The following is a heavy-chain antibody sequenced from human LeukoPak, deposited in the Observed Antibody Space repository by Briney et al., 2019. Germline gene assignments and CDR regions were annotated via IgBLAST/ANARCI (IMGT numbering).Heavy chain of an antibody. CDR2: INYSRST. CDR1: GVSISSYY. CDR3: ARHGSIATGAFTH. J-gene: IGHJ4*02. D-gene: IGHD6-13*01. V-gene: IGHV4-59*08. Sequence: SETLSLTCTVSGVSISSYYWSWIRQPPGKGLEWISSINYSRSTIYNPSPETPVTISVDTSKNQFSMKLRYVTAADPAVYYCARHGSIATGAFTHRGQGTLVTVPS.